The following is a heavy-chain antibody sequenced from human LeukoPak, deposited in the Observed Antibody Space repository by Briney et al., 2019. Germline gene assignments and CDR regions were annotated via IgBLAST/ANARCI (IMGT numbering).Heavy chain of an antibody. D-gene: IGHD2-8*02. CDR1: GGSFNRFA. CDR3: ARGWWVFDY. J-gene: IGHJ4*02. V-gene: IGHV4-34*01. CDR2: INHSAKT. Sequence: PSETLSLTCAVYGGSFNRFAWNWVRQPPGKGLEWIGEINHSAKTSYNPSLKSRVTISVDTSKNQFSLKLSSVTAADTAVYYCARGWWVFDYWGQGTLVTVSS.